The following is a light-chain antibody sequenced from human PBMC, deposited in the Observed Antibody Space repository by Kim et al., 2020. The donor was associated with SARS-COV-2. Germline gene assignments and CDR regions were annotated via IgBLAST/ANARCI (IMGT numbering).Light chain of an antibody. V-gene: IGKV3-15*01. CDR2: GAS. CDR1: QSGSSD. J-gene: IGKJ2*01. Sequence: VSPGERVTLSGRASQSGSSDLAWYQQKPGQAPRLRIYGASTRATGIPARFSGSGSGTEFTLTINSLQSEDLAVYYCQQYNNWPPYIFAQGTKLEI. CDR3: QQYNNWPPYI.